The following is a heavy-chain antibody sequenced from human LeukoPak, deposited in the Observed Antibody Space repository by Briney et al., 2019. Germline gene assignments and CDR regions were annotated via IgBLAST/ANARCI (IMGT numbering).Heavy chain of an antibody. V-gene: IGHV4-39*07. Sequence: PSETLSLTCTVSGGSIYSSSHYWVWIRQPPGKGLEWIGRIYTSGSTNYNPSLKSRVTISVDTSKNQFSLKLSSVTAADTAVYYCASAKHIVVVPAAWGQGTLVTVSS. CDR1: GGSIYSSSHY. CDR3: ASAKHIVVVPAA. J-gene: IGHJ5*02. D-gene: IGHD2-2*01. CDR2: IYTSGST.